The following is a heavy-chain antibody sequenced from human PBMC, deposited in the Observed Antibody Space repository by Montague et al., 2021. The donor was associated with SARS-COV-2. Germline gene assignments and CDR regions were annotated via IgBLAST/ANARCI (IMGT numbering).Heavy chain of an antibody. V-gene: IGHV3-23*01. D-gene: IGHD3-22*01. CDR1: GFSFSTYA. J-gene: IGHJ4*02. Sequence: SLRLSCAASGFSFSTYAMIWVRQAPGKGLERVAAIGGNGRGTYHAASVKGRFTISRDNSKSTVNLQMNSLTVGDTAVYFCAKAYDSGGYNYERGADYWGQGTLVTVS. CDR2: IGGNGRGT. CDR3: AKAYDSGGYNYERGADY.